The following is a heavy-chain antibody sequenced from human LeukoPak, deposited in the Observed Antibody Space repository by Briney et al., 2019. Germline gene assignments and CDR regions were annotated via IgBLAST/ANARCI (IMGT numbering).Heavy chain of an antibody. Sequence: GGSLRLSCAASGFTFSSYAMSWVRQAPGKGLEWVAVISYDGSNKYYADSVKGRFTISRDNSKNTLYLQMNSLRAEDTAVYYCARAPDYDFWSGYYTGYYYYGMDVWGRGTTVTVSS. J-gene: IGHJ6*02. CDR1: GFTFSSYA. CDR2: ISYDGSNK. V-gene: IGHV3-30-3*01. D-gene: IGHD3-3*01. CDR3: ARAPDYDFWSGYYTGYYYYGMDV.